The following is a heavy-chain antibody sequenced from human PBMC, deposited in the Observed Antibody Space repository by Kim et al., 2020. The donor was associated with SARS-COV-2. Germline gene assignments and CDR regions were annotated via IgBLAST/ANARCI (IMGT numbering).Heavy chain of an antibody. CDR3: ARSIFIAAAGLPGYGMDV. CDR1: GGSISSYY. J-gene: IGHJ6*02. D-gene: IGHD6-13*01. V-gene: IGHV4-4*07. Sequence: SETLSLTCTVSGGSISSYYWSWIRQPAGKGLEWIGRIYTSGSTNYNPSLKSRVTMSVDTSKNQFSLKLSSVTAADTAVYYCARSIFIAAAGLPGYGMDVWGQGTTVTVSS. CDR2: IYTSGST.